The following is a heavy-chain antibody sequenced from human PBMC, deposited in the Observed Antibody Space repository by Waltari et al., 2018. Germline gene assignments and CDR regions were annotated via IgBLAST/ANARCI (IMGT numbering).Heavy chain of an antibody. J-gene: IGHJ3*02. CDR1: GFTVSSNY. CDR2: IYSVGST. CDR3: ARVEGAAGLDI. D-gene: IGHD3-16*01. V-gene: IGHV3-66*02. Sequence: EVQLVESGGGLVQSGGSLRLSCAASGFTVSSNYMSWVRQAPGKGLEWVSIIYSVGSTFYADSVKGRFTISRDSSKNTLYLQRNSLTVEDTAVYYCARVEGAAGLDIWGQGTMVTVSS.